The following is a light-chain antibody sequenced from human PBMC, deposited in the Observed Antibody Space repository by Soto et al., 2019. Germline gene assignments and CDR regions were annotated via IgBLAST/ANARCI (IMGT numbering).Light chain of an antibody. CDR2: SAS. J-gene: IGKJ1*01. CDR3: QQSYNFPRT. V-gene: IGKV1-39*01. Sequence: DIQLTQSPSSLSASVGDRVTITCRASQSISNFLNWYQQKLGQAPKLLISSASNVQSGVPSRFSGRGSGTEFTLTISGLQPEDSASYCCQQSYNFPRTFGQGTKV. CDR1: QSISNF.